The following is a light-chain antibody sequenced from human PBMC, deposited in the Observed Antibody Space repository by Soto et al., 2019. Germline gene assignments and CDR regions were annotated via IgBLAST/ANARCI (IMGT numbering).Light chain of an antibody. CDR1: QSFSSY. J-gene: IGKJ5*01. V-gene: IGKV3-11*01. Sequence: EIVLTQSPATLSLSPGERATLSCRASQSFSSYLAWYQQKPGQAPRLLIYDASKRATGIPARFSGRGSGTDFTLTISILEPEDFAVYYCQQRSNWPQVITFGQGTRLEIK. CDR2: DAS. CDR3: QQRSNWPQVIT.